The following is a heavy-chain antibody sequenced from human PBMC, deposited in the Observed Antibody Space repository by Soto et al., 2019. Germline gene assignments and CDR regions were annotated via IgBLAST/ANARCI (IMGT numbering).Heavy chain of an antibody. CDR3: ARDRSITMIVVVITNPGY. V-gene: IGHV3-30-3*01. D-gene: IGHD3-22*01. J-gene: IGHJ4*02. CDR1: GFTFSSYA. Sequence: GGSLRLSCAASGFTFSSYAMHWVRQAPGKGLEWVAVISYDGSNKYYADSVKGRFTISRDNSKNTLYLQMNGLRAEDTAVYYCARDRSITMIVVVITNPGYWGQGTLVTVS. CDR2: ISYDGSNK.